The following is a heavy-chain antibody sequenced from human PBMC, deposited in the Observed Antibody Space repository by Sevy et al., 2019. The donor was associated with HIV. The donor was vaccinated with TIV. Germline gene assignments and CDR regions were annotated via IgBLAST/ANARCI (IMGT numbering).Heavy chain of an antibody. J-gene: IGHJ4*02. CDR1: GGSISSYY. CDR3: ARGKGKQLSAL. Sequence: SETLSLTCTVSGGSISSYYWSWIRQPPGKGLEWIGYIYYSGSTNYNPSLKSRVTISVDTSKNQFSLKLSSVTAADTAVYYCARGKGKQLSALWGQGTLVTASS. CDR2: IYYSGST. D-gene: IGHD5-18*01. V-gene: IGHV4-59*01.